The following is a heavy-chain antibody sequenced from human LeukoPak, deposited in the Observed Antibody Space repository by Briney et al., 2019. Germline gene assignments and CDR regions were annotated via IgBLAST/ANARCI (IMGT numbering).Heavy chain of an antibody. CDR1: GFTCSDYY. CDR3: ARSQAIRYFDL. V-gene: IGHV3-11*01. Sequence: GGSLRLFCAASGFTCSDYYMSWVRQAPGKGLEWLAYISNIGYSMYYADSVKDRSTISRDNDQRSVDLQLNSLTADDTAVYFFARSQAIRYFDLWGQGSLVTVSS. J-gene: IGHJ4*02. CDR2: ISNIGYSM. D-gene: IGHD3-9*01.